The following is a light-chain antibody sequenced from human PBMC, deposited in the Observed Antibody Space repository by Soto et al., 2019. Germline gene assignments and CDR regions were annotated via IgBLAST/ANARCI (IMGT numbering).Light chain of an antibody. CDR3: SSYVGTNSYV. J-gene: IGLJ1*01. CDR1: SSDVGGYDH. CDR2: EVS. Sequence: QSALTQPPSASGSPGQSVTISCTGTSSDVGGYDHVSWYKQHPGKAPKLMIYEVSKRPSGVPDRFSGSKSGNTAALTVSGLQAEDEADYYCSSYVGTNSYVFGTGTKVTVL. V-gene: IGLV2-8*01.